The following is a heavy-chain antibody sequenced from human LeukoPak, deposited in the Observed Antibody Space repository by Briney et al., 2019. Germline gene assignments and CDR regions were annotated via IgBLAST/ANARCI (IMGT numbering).Heavy chain of an antibody. Sequence: PGGSLRLSCAASGFTFSVAAMHWVRQAPGKGLEWVAVIWYDGSNKYYADSVKGRFTISRDNSKNTLYLQMNSLRAEDTAVYYCARAHDYDSSGYFDYWGQGTLVTVSS. CDR3: ARAHDYDSSGYFDY. J-gene: IGHJ4*02. D-gene: IGHD3-22*01. V-gene: IGHV3-33*08. CDR2: IWYDGSNK. CDR1: GFTFSVAA.